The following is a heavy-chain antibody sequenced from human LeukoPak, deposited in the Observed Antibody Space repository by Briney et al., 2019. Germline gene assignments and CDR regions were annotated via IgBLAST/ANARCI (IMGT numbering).Heavy chain of an antibody. CDR2: INHSGST. Sequence: SETLSLTCAVYGGSFSVYYWSWIRQPPGKGLEWIGEINHSGSTNYNPSLKSRVTISVDTSKNQFSLKLSSVTAADTAVYYCARSPPSWSGYFAWGQGTLVTVSS. D-gene: IGHD3-3*01. CDR3: ARSPPSWSGYFA. V-gene: IGHV4-34*01. CDR1: GGSFSVYY. J-gene: IGHJ4*02.